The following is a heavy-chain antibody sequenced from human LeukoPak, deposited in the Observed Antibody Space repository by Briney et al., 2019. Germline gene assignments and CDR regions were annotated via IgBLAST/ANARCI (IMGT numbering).Heavy chain of an antibody. CDR2: IIPILGIA. CDR1: GGTFSSYA. D-gene: IGHD5-24*01. Sequence: GASVKVSCKASGGTFSSYAISWVRQAPGQGLEWMGRIIPILGIANYAQKFQGRVTITADKSTSTAYMELSSLRSEDTAVYYCASRLWMMATINYFDYWGQGTLVTVSS. J-gene: IGHJ4*02. CDR3: ASRLWMMATINYFDY. V-gene: IGHV1-69*04.